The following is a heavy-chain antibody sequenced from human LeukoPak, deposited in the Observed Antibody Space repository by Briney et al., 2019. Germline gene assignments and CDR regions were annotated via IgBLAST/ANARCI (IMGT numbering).Heavy chain of an antibody. Sequence: PGGSLRLSCAASGFTFDDYAMHWVRQAPGKGLEWVSGISWNSGSIGYADSVKGRFTTSRDNAKNSLYLQMNSLRAEDMALYYCAKDVGSSGWYYFDYWGQGTLVTVSS. CDR3: AKDVGSSGWYYFDY. D-gene: IGHD6-19*01. CDR1: GFTFDDYA. V-gene: IGHV3-9*03. J-gene: IGHJ4*02. CDR2: ISWNSGSI.